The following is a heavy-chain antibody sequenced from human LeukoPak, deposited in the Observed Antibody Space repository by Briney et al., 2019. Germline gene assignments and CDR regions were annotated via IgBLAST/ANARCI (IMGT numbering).Heavy chain of an antibody. J-gene: IGHJ4*02. CDR1: GFIFSLYC. CDR2: IRPDGTGI. CDR3: VRDFRSADY. V-gene: IGHV3-74*01. Sequence: QAGGSLRLSCAASGFIFSLYCMHWVRQAPGKGPMWVSRIRPDGTGISYADSVKARFTTSRDNAKNTVYLQMNGLREEDTAVYYCVRDFRSADYWGQGTLVTVSS.